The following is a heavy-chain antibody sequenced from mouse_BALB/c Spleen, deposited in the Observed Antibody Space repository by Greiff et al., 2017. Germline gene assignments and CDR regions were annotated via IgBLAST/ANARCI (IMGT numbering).Heavy chain of an antibody. CDR3: ARYYYGSSLPYAMDY. J-gene: IGHJ4*01. CDR1: GFSLTSYG. CDR2: IWSGGST. V-gene: IGHV2-2*02. Sequence: VHLVESGPGLVQPSQSLSITCTVSGFSLTSYGVHWVRQSPGKGLEWLGVIWSGGSTDYNAAFISRLSISKDNSKSQVFFKMNSLQANDTAIYYCARYYYGSSLPYAMDYWGQGTSVTVSS. D-gene: IGHD1-1*01.